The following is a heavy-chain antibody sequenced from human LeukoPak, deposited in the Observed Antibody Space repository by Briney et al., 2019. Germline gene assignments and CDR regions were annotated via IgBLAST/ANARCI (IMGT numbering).Heavy chain of an antibody. CDR3: ARDKAVTTEVTQHFQH. CDR1: GYTFTNYG. Sequence: GASVKVPCKASGYTFTNYGVSWVRQAPGQGLEWMGWISAYNGYTDYAQKFQFRVTMTTDTSTSTAYMELRSLRSDDTAVYYCARDKAVTTEVTQHFQHWGQGTLVTVSS. D-gene: IGHD4-23*01. CDR2: ISAYNGYT. V-gene: IGHV1-18*01. J-gene: IGHJ1*01.